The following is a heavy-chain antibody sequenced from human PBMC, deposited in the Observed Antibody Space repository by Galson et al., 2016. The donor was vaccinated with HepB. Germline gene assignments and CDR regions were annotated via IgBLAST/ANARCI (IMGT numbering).Heavy chain of an antibody. CDR3: ARLITVVTPAFDY. D-gene: IGHD4-23*01. CDR1: GYTFTSFG. CDR2: INPNGGST. Sequence: SVKVSCKASGYTFTSFGINWVRQAPGQGLEWMGIINPNGGSTIYAQKFQGRVTMTRDTSTSTVYMELSSLRSEDTAVYYCARLITVVTPAFDYWGQGTLVTVSS. J-gene: IGHJ4*02. V-gene: IGHV1-46*01.